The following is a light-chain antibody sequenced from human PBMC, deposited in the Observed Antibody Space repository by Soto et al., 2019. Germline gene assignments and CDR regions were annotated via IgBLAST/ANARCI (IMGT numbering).Light chain of an antibody. CDR1: QSISTW. CDR3: QQSYRTPHT. J-gene: IGKJ2*01. V-gene: IGKV1-5*03. Sequence: DIQMTQSPSTLSASVGDRVTITCRASQSISTWLAWYQQEPGKAPKLLIHKASSLQSGVPSRFSGSGSGTNFTLTITDLQPEDFGTYYCQQSYRTPHTFGQGTKLETK. CDR2: KAS.